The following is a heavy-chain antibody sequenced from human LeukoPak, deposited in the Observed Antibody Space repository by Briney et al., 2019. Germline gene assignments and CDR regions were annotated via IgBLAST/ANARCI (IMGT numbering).Heavy chain of an antibody. CDR1: GGSIRSGDYS. CDR3: ARAGDGDAFDI. V-gene: IGHV4-30-4*02. CDR2: IYYSGST. J-gene: IGHJ3*02. Sequence: SETLSLTCTVSGGSIRSGDYSWSWIRQPPGKGLEWIGYIYYSGSTYYNPSLKSRVTISGDTSKNQFSLKLSSVTAADTAVYYCARAGDGDAFDIWGQGTMVTVSS. D-gene: IGHD7-27*01.